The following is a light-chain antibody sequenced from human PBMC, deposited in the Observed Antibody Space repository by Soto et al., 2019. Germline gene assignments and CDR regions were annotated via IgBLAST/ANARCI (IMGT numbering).Light chain of an antibody. J-gene: IGKJ1*01. Sequence: EIVMTQSPATLSVSPGERATLSCRASQSVSSNLAWYQQKPGQAPRLLISGASTRATRIPARFSGSGSGTEFTLTISSLQSEDFAVYYCQQYNRWPPAFGQGTKVEIK. CDR2: GAS. CDR3: QQYNRWPPA. V-gene: IGKV3-15*01. CDR1: QSVSSN.